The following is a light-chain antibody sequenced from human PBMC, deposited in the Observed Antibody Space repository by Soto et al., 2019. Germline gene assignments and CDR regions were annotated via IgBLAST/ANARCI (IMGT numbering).Light chain of an antibody. CDR1: QGIRRY. CDR2: AAS. V-gene: IGKV1-9*01. J-gene: IGKJ4*01. CDR3: QQLNSYPLT. Sequence: IQLTQSPSSLSASVGDRVTITCRASQGIRRYLAWYQQKPGKGPKLLIYAASTLQSGVPSRFSGSGSGTDFTLTISSLQPEDFATYSCQQLNSYPLTFGGGTKVEIK.